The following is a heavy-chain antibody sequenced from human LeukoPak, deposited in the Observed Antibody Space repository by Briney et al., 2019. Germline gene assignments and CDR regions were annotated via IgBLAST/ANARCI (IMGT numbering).Heavy chain of an antibody. D-gene: IGHD5-12*01. CDR1: GYTFTEYY. Sequence: GASVKVSCKASGYTFTEYYMHWVRQAPGQGLEWMGWINPNSGGTNYAQKVQGRVTMTRDTSISTAYMELSRLRSDDTAVYYCARSKNSGYDYGFDYWGQGTLVTVSS. CDR2: INPNSGGT. V-gene: IGHV1-2*02. J-gene: IGHJ4*02. CDR3: ARSKNSGYDYGFDY.